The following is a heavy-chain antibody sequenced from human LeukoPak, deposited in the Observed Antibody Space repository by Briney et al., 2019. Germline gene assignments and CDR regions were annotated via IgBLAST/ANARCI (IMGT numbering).Heavy chain of an antibody. Sequence: GGSLRLSCAASGSTFSSYAMSWVRQAPGKGLEWVSAISGSGGSTYYADSVKGRFTISRDNSKNTLYLQMNSLRAEDTAVYYCAKDEDYYDSSGYPFDYWGQGTLVTVSS. D-gene: IGHD3-22*01. J-gene: IGHJ4*02. CDR3: AKDEDYYDSSGYPFDY. CDR1: GSTFSSYA. V-gene: IGHV3-23*01. CDR2: ISGSGGST.